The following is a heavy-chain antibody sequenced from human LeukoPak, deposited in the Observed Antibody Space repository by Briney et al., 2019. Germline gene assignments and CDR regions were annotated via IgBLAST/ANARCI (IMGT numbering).Heavy chain of an antibody. CDR2: ISYDGSNK. V-gene: IGHV3-30-3*01. D-gene: IGHD3-3*01. CDR1: GFTFSSYA. J-gene: IGHJ6*03. Sequence: GGSLRLSCAASGFTFSSYAMHWVRQAPGKGLEWVAVISYDGSNKYYADSVKGRFTISRDNSKNTLYLQMNSLRAEDTAVYYCARDTISSGGYYYMDVWGKGTTVTVSS. CDR3: ARDTISSGGYYYMDV.